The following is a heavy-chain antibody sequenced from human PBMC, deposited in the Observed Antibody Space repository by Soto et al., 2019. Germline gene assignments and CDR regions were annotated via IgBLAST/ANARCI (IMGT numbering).Heavy chain of an antibody. D-gene: IGHD6-6*01. CDR1: GFTFDDYA. Sequence: DVQLVESGGGLVQPGRSLRLSCAASGFTFDDYAMHWVRQAPGKGLEWVSGISWNSGSIGYADSVKGRFTISRDNAKNSLYLQMNSLRAEDTALYYCAKDKFLAARHTFDYWGQGTLVTVSS. J-gene: IGHJ4*02. CDR3: AKDKFLAARHTFDY. CDR2: ISWNSGSI. V-gene: IGHV3-9*01.